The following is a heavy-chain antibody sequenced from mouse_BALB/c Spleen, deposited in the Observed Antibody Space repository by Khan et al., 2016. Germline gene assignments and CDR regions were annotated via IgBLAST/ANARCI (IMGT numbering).Heavy chain of an antibody. CDR2: IFPGSGST. D-gene: IGHD1-2*01. V-gene: IGHV1-77*01. CDR1: GYTFTDYY. CDR3: ARSYYGYFAMDY. J-gene: IGHJ4*01. Sequence: VQLQQSGTELPRPGASVKLSCKASGYTFTDYYLHWVKQRTGQGLEWIGEIFPGSGSTYYNEKFKGKASLTADTSSSTASMQLSSLTSEDSAVYFCARSYYGYFAMDYWGHGASVTVSS.